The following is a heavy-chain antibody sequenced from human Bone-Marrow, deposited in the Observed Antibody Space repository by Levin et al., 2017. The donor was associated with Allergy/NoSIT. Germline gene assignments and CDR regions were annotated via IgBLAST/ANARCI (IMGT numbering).Heavy chain of an antibody. J-gene: IGHJ5*02. D-gene: IGHD2-15*01. Sequence: WASVKVSCKASGGTFSTYTISWVRQAPGQGLEWMGRIIAIPGIANYAQKFQGRVTFTADKSTSTAYMELSSLRSEDTAVYFCARGDRDCSGGSCYGSWIDPWGQGTLVTVSS. V-gene: IGHV1-69*02. CDR2: IIAIPGIA. CDR1: GGTFSTYT. CDR3: ARGDRDCSGGSCYGSWIDP.